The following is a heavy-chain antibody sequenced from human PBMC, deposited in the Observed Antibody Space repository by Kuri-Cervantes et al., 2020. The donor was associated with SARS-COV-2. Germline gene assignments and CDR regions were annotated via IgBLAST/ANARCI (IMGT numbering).Heavy chain of an antibody. CDR3: ARDLSYMDV. CDR2: IRYDGSNK. V-gene: IGHV3-30*02. D-gene: IGHD2/OR15-2a*01. J-gene: IGHJ6*03. CDR1: GFTVSSNY. Sequence: GESLKISCAASGFTVSSNYMTWVRQAPGKGLEWVAFIRYDGSNKYYADSVKGRFTISRDNSKNTLYLQMNSLRAEDTAVYYCARDLSYMDVRGKGTTVTVSS.